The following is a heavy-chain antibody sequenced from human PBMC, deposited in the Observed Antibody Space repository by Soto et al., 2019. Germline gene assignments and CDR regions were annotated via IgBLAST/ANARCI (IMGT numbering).Heavy chain of an antibody. Sequence: PGGSLRLSCAASGFTFSTYAMAWIRQAPGKGLEWIGSIYYSGSTYYNPSLKSRVTISVDTSKNQFSLKLSSVTAADTAVYYCAALETGATVAGDYYFDYWGQGTLVTVSS. CDR2: IYYSGST. J-gene: IGHJ4*02. CDR3: AALETGATVAGDYYFDY. D-gene: IGHD1-26*01. CDR1: GFTFSTYA. V-gene: IGHV4-39*01.